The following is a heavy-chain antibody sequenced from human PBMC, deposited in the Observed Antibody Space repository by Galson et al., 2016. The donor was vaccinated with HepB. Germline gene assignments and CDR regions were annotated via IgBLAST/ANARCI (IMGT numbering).Heavy chain of an antibody. CDR2: IDWDDDK. Sequence: PALVKPTQTLTLTCTFSGFSLTTSGMRVAWIRQPPGKALEWLGRIDWDDDKFYSTSLKTRLTISKDTSKNQVVLILTNMDPEDTTPFYCVRINDGLPFDYWGQGTLVTVSS. V-gene: IGHV2-70*04. CDR3: VRINDGLPFDY. D-gene: IGHD5-24*01. CDR1: GFSLTTSGMR. J-gene: IGHJ4*02.